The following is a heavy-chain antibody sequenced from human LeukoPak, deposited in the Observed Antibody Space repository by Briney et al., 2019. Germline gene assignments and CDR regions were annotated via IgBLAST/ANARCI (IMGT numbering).Heavy chain of an antibody. CDR2: ISGSGGST. D-gene: IGHD3-16*02. CDR3: ARSLSSRFSGPRRPYYFDS. J-gene: IGHJ4*02. V-gene: IGHV3-23*01. CDR1: GFTFDDYG. Sequence: GGSLRLSCAASGFTFDDYGMSWVRQAPGKGLEWVSGISGSGGSTYYTDSVKGRFTISRDNSKNTLYLQMNSLRAEDTAVYYCARSLSSRFSGPRRPYYFDSWGQGTLVTVSS.